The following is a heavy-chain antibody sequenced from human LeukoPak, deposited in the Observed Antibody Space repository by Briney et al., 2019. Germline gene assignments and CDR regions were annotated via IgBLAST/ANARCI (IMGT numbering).Heavy chain of an antibody. D-gene: IGHD6-19*01. J-gene: IGHJ6*02. CDR2: FDPEDGET. CDR1: GYTLTELS. V-gene: IGHV1-24*01. Sequence: ASVKVSCKVSGYTLTELSMHWVRQAPGKGLEWMGGFDPEDGETIYAQKFQGRVTMTEDTSTDTAYMELSSLRSEDTAVYYCATGARGIAVAGPSLSYYYYYGMDVWGQGTTVTVSS. CDR3: ATGARGIAVAGPSLSYYYYYGMDV.